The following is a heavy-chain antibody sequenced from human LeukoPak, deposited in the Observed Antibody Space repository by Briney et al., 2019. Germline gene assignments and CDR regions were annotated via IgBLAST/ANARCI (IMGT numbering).Heavy chain of an antibody. CDR1: GFTFSNAW. J-gene: IGHJ4*02. V-gene: IGHV3-15*01. Sequence: PGGSLRLSCAASGFTFSNAWMSWVRQAPGKGLEWVGRIKSKTDGGTTDYAAPVKGRFTISRDDSKNTLYLQMNSLKTEDTAVYYCTTGVRIAAAGTRATVFWGQGTLVTVSS. D-gene: IGHD6-13*01. CDR3: TTGVRIAAAGTRATVF. CDR2: IKSKTDGGTT.